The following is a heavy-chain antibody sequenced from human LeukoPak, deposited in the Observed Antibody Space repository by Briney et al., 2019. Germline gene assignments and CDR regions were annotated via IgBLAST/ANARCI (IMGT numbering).Heavy chain of an antibody. J-gene: IGHJ6*02. V-gene: IGHV3-23*01. CDR3: AKPHASYYYYGMDV. CDR2: ISGSGGST. Sequence: GSLRLSCAASGFTFSSYAMSWVRQAPGKGLEWVSAISGSGGSTYYADSVKGRFTTSRDNSKNTLYQQMNSLRAEDTAVYYCAKPHASYYYYGMDVWGQGTTVTVSS. CDR1: GFTFSSYA.